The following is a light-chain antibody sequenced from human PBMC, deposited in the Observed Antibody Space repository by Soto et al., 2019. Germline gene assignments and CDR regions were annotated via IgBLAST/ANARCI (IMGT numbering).Light chain of an antibody. Sequence: EIVLTQSPGTLFXSPXXXXTXXXRASQSVGGNSLAWYQQKPGQAPRLLIYGAFTRATGIPDRFSGSGSGTDFTLTISRLEPEDFAVYYCQQYGTSPKTFGQGTKVDIK. CDR1: QSVGGNS. CDR3: QQYGTSPKT. J-gene: IGKJ1*01. CDR2: GAF. V-gene: IGKV3-20*01.